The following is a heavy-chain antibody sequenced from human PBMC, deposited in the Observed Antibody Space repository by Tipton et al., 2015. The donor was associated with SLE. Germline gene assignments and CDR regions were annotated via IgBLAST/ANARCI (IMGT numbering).Heavy chain of an antibody. J-gene: IGHJ3*02. CDR2: IQYDGSEK. CDR3: AKSVTIVDPFDI. D-gene: IGHD4-17*01. Sequence: SLRLSCAASGFIFSDYDMHWARQAPGKGLEWVAFIQYDGSEKYYADSVKGRFTISRDNSKNTLYVQMNSLRAEDTAVYYCAKSVTIVDPFDIWGQGTMVTVSS. V-gene: IGHV3-30*02. CDR1: GFIFSDYD.